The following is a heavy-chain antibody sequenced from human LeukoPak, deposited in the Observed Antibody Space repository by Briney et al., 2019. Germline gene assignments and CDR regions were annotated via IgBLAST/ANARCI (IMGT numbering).Heavy chain of an antibody. Sequence: SETLSLTCTVSGGSISSGSYHWSWLRQPAGKGLEWIGRIYTSGSTHYNPSLKSRVTISVDTSKNQFSLKLSSVTAADTAVYYCAREHGSGSYSRFDPWGQGTLVTVSS. CDR3: AREHGSGSYSRFDP. V-gene: IGHV4-61*02. D-gene: IGHD3-10*01. CDR2: IYTSGST. J-gene: IGHJ5*02. CDR1: GGSISSGSYH.